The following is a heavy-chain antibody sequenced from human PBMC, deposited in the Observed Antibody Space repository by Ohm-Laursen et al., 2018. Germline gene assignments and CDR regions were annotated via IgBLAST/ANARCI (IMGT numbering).Heavy chain of an antibody. D-gene: IGHD3-3*01. J-gene: IGHJ4*02. CDR2: IKPNSGDT. V-gene: IGHV1-2*02. CDR3: ARFPVLPVPGRDFCLDY. CDR1: GYTFTGYY. Sequence: ASVKVSCKASGYTFTGYYMHWVRQTPGHGLGWMGWIKPNSGDTNYAQKFQGRVTVTRDTSISTAYMELSRLTSDDTAVYYCARFPVLPVPGRDFCLDYWGQGTLVTVSS.